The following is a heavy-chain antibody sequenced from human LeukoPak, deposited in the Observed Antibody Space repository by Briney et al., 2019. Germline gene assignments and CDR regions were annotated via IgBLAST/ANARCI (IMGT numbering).Heavy chain of an antibody. J-gene: IGHJ4*02. CDR1: GYTFTSYY. Sequence: ASVKVSCKASGYTFTSYYVHWVRQAPGQGLEWMGIINPSGGSTSYAQKFQGRVTMTRDTSTSTVYMELSSLRSEDTAVYYCARETAVAGGFDYWGQGTLVTVSS. CDR2: INPSGGST. V-gene: IGHV1-46*03. D-gene: IGHD6-19*01. CDR3: ARETAVAGGFDY.